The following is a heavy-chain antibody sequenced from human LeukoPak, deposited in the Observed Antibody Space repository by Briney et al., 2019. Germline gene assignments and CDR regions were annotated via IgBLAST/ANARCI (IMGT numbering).Heavy chain of an antibody. CDR2: IWYDGSNK. D-gene: IGHD3-22*01. CDR1: GFTFSSYG. Sequence: GGSLRLSCAASGFTFSSYGMHWVRQAPGKGLEWVAVIWYDGSNKYYADSVKGRFTISRDNSKNTLYLQMNSLRAEDTAVYYCARAYYDSSGYYGYFDYWGQGTLVTVSS. J-gene: IGHJ4*02. CDR3: ARAYYDSSGYYGYFDY. V-gene: IGHV3-33*01.